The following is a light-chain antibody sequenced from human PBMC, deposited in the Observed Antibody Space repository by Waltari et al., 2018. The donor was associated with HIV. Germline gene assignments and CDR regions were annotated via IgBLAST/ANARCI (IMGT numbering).Light chain of an antibody. CDR2: AAS. Sequence: DIQMTQSPSSLSASVGDRVTITCRASQNISSYLSWYQQKPGKVPKVLIYAASSLQSGVPSRFSGSGSGTDFNISISSLQLEDFATYYCQQSYSTPRTFGQGTKVEIK. CDR3: QQSYSTPRT. J-gene: IGKJ1*01. CDR1: QNISSY. V-gene: IGKV1-39*01.